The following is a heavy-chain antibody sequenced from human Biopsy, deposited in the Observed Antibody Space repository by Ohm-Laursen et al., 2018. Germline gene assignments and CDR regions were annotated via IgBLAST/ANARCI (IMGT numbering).Heavy chain of an antibody. V-gene: IGHV1-2*02. Sequence: SVKVSCKASGYNFNAYYMQWVRQAPGQGLEWMGWINPNNGDTNYAHKFQGRVTMTRDTSISTAYMHLSGLTSDDTAVYYCARLAYSEYRRDPLDVWGQGTMVTVSS. CDR2: INPNNGDT. J-gene: IGHJ3*01. CDR3: ARLAYSEYRRDPLDV. CDR1: GYNFNAYY. D-gene: IGHD5-18*01.